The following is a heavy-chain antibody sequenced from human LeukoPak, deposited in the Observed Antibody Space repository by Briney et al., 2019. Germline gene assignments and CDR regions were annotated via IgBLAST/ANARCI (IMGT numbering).Heavy chain of an antibody. CDR1: GGTFSSYA. CDR2: IIPIFGTA. D-gene: IGHD4-17*01. J-gene: IGHJ6*03. V-gene: IGHV1-69*05. Sequence: ASVKVSCKASGGTFSSYAISWVRQAPGQGLEWMGGIIPIFGTANYAQKFQGRVTITTDESTSTAYMELSSLRSEDTAVYYCARTSSDYGDYVNYYYYYMDVWGKGTTVTVSS. CDR3: ARTSSDYGDYVNYYYYYMDV.